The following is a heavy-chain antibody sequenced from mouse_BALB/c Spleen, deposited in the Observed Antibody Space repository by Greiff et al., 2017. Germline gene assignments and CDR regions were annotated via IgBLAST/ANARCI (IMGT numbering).Heavy chain of an antibody. Sequence: QVQLKQSGAELARPGASVKLSCKASGYTFTDYYINWVKQRTGQGLEWIGEIYPGSGNTYYNEKFKGKATLTADKSSSTAYMQLSSLTSEDSAVYFCARGGDYWGQGTTLTVSS. J-gene: IGHJ2*01. CDR3: ARGGDY. CDR2: IYPGSGNT. CDR1: GYTFTDYY. V-gene: IGHV1-77*01.